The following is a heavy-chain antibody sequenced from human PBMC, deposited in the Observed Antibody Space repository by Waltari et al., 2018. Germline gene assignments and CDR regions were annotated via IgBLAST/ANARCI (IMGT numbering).Heavy chain of an antibody. V-gene: IGHV1-24*01. CDR1: GYTLTEFS. CDR2: VEAEDGET. Sequence: QVQLVQSGAEVKKPGASVKVSCKVSGYTLTEFSMHWVRQAPGQGREWMGGVEAEDGETIYAQKGQGRVTMTGDTSTDPADMELSSLRSEDTALYYCATDYEWALRTLDYGGQGTLVTVSS. J-gene: IGHJ4*02. D-gene: IGHD1-26*01. CDR3: ATDYEWALRTLDY.